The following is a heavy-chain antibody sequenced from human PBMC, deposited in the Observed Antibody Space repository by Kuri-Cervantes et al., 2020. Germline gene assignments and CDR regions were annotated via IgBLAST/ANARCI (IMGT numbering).Heavy chain of an antibody. CDR1: GFTFSSYW. CDR2: IKQDGSEK. Sequence: LSLTCAASGFTFSSYWMSWVRQAPGKGLEWVANIKQDGSEKYYVDSVKGRFTISRDNAKNSLYLQMNSLRAEDTAVYYCARGGGNSLDYYGMDVWGQGTTVTVSS. J-gene: IGHJ6*02. D-gene: IGHD4-23*01. CDR3: ARGGGNSLDYYGMDV. V-gene: IGHV3-7*01.